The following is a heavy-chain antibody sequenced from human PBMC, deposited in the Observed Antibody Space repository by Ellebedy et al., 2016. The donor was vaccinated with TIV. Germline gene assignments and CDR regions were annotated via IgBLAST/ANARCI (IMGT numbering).Heavy chain of an antibody. CDR2: ISNDGARK. CDR1: GFTFSSCA. CDR3: ARDRAAGLQGGGYYSDY. J-gene: IGHJ4*02. V-gene: IGHV3-30*01. Sequence: GESLKISCAASGFTFSSCAMHWVRQAPGEGPEWLAVISNDGARKYYAVSVKGRFTLHRDNSEHTLYLQMNSLRVEDTDVYYCARDRAAGLQGGGYYSDYWGQGALVTVSS. D-gene: IGHD3-16*01.